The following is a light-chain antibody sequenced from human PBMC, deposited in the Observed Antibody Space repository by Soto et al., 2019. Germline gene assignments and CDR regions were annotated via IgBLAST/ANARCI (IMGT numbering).Light chain of an antibody. CDR1: QSVSNNY. CDR3: QQYSNLWT. J-gene: IGKJ1*01. CDR2: GAS. Sequence: PCERATLSCRTSQSVSNNYLAWYQQKPGQAPRLLIYGASSRATGVPDRFSGSGSGTDFTLSISRLEPEDFAVYYCQQYSNLWTFGQGTKVDIK. V-gene: IGKV3D-20*02.